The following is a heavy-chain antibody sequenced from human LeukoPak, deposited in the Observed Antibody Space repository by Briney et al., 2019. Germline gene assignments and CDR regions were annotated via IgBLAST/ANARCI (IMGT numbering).Heavy chain of an antibody. Sequence: SETLSLTCTVSGGSISSYYWSWIRQPAGRGLEWIGRIYTSGSTNYNPSLKSRVTMSVDTSKNQFSLKLSSVTAADTAVYYCASHYYYDSSGYYLDYWGQGTLVTVSS. V-gene: IGHV4-4*07. CDR1: GGSISSYY. CDR3: ASHYYYDSSGYYLDY. CDR2: IYTSGST. D-gene: IGHD3-22*01. J-gene: IGHJ4*02.